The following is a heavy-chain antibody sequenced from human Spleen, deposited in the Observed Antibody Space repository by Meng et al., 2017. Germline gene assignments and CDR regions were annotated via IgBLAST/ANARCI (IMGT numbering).Heavy chain of an antibody. J-gene: IGHJ4*02. CDR2: IIPILGIA. V-gene: IGHV1-69*04. CDR1: GYTFTSYD. D-gene: IGHD6-13*01. CDR3: ARAAGIAAVDY. Sequence: SVKVSCKASGYTFTSYDINWVRQAPGQGLEWMGRIIPILGIANYAQKLQGRVTITADKSTSTAYMELSSLRSEDTAVYYCARAAGIAAVDYWGQGTLVTVSS.